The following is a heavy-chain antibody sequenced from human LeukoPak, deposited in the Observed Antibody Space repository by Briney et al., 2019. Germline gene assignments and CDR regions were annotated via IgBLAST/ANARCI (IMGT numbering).Heavy chain of an antibody. V-gene: IGHV3-74*01. D-gene: IGHD1-7*01. CDR1: GFTFSNYW. CDR3: ATAGNYRFDY. Sequence: GGSLRLSCAASGFTFSNYWVHWVRQAPGKGLVWVSRINPDGSTINYADPVKGRFTISRDNAKNTLCLQMNSLRAEDTAVYYCATAGNYRFDYWGQGTLVTVSS. J-gene: IGHJ4*02. CDR2: INPDGSTI.